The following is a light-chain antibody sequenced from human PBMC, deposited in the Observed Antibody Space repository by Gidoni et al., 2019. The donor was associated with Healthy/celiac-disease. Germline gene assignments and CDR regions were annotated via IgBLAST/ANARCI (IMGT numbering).Light chain of an antibody. Sequence: NFMLNQPHSVSESPGKTVTISCTGSSGSIASNYVQWYQQRPGSAPTTVIYEDNQRPSGVPDRFSGSIDSSSNSASLTISGLKTEDEADYYCQSYDSSNSWVFGGGTTLTVL. V-gene: IGLV6-57*02. CDR2: EDN. CDR3: QSYDSSNSWV. J-gene: IGLJ3*02. CDR1: SGSIASNY.